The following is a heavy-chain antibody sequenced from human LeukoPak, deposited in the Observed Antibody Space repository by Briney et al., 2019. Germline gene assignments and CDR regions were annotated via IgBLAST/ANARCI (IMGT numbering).Heavy chain of an antibody. CDR2: IYYSGST. CDR1: GGSISSYY. CDR3: ARDLGGYSGYNPGVFDY. Sequence: SETLSLTCTVSGGSISSYYWSWIRQPPGKGLEWLGYIYYSGSTNYNPSLKSRVTISVDTSKNQFSLKLSSVTAADTAVYYCARDLGGYSGYNPGVFDYWGQGTLVTVSS. D-gene: IGHD5-12*01. V-gene: IGHV4-59*01. J-gene: IGHJ4*02.